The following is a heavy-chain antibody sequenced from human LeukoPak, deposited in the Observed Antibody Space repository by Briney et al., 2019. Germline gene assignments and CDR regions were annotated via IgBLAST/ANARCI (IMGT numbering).Heavy chain of an antibody. J-gene: IGHJ6*02. D-gene: IGHD2-15*01. V-gene: IGHV3-30*04. Sequence: PGRSLRLSCAASGFTFSSYAMHWVRQAPGKGLEWVAVISYDGSNKYYADSVKGRFTISRDNSKNTLYLQVNSLRAEDTAVYYCARREAYCSGGSCYSNYYYYGMDVWGQGTTVTVSS. CDR1: GFTFSSYA. CDR2: ISYDGSNK. CDR3: ARREAYCSGGSCYSNYYYYGMDV.